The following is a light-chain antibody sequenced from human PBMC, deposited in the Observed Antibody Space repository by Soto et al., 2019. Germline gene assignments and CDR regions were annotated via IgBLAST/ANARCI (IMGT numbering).Light chain of an antibody. V-gene: IGKV1-5*03. CDR2: EAS. CDR1: QSISRW. J-gene: IGKJ1*01. CDR3: QQYSSGWT. Sequence: DTQMTQSPSTLSASVGDRVTITCRASQSISRWLAWYQQKPGKAPSLLIYEASSLEYGVPSRFSDSGSGTEFSLTISSLQPDDSATYYCQQYSSGWTFGQGTKVEIK.